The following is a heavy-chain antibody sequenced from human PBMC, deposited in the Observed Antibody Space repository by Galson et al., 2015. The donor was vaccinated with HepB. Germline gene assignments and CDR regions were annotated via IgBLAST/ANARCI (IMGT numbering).Heavy chain of an antibody. V-gene: IGHV3-30*18. Sequence: SLRLSCAASGFTFSSYGMHWVRQAPGKGLEWVAVISYDGSNKYYADSVKGRFTISRDNSKNTLYLQMNSLRAEDTAVYYCAKEEFGASHFDYWGQGTLVTVSS. D-gene: IGHD3-10*01. CDR2: ISYDGSNK. CDR1: GFTFSSYG. J-gene: IGHJ4*02. CDR3: AKEEFGASHFDY.